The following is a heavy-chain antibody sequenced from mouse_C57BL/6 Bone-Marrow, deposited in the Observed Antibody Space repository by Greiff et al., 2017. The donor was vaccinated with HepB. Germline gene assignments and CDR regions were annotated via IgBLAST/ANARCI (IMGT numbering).Heavy chain of an antibody. CDR3: ARYYYGSSYYFDY. CDR2: IHPNSGST. V-gene: IGHV1-64*01. Sequence: QVQLQQPGAELVKPGGSVKLSCKASGYTFTSYWMHWVKQRPGQGLEWIGMIHPNSGSTNYNEKFKSKATLTVDKSSSTAYMQLSSLTSEDSAVYYCARYYYGSSYYFDYWGQGTTLTVSS. D-gene: IGHD1-1*01. J-gene: IGHJ2*01. CDR1: GYTFTSYW.